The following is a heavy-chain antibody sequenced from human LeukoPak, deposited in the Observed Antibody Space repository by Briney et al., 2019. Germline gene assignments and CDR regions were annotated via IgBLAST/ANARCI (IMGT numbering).Heavy chain of an antibody. CDR1: GFTFSGSA. D-gene: IGHD5-18*01. V-gene: IGHV3-73*01. J-gene: IGHJ6*02. Sequence: LTGGSLRLSCAASGFTFSGSAMHWVRQASGKGLEWVGRIRSKANSYATAYAASVKGRFTISRDDSKNTAYLQMNSLKTEDTAVYYCTRRMDTAMVIYYYGMDVWGQGTTVTVSS. CDR2: IRSKANSYAT. CDR3: TRRMDTAMVIYYYGMDV.